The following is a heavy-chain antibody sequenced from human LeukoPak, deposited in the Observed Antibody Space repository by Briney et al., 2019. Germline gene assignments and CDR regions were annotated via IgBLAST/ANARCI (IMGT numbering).Heavy chain of an antibody. Sequence: QTGGSLRLXCAASGFTFGSYEMNWVRQAPGKGLEWVSYISSSGSTIYYADSVKGRFTISRDNAKNSLYLQMNSLRAEDTAVYYCARVTRGYSYGVDYWGQGTLVTVSS. V-gene: IGHV3-48*03. D-gene: IGHD5-18*01. CDR1: GFTFGSYE. CDR3: ARVTRGYSYGVDY. CDR2: ISSSGSTI. J-gene: IGHJ4*02.